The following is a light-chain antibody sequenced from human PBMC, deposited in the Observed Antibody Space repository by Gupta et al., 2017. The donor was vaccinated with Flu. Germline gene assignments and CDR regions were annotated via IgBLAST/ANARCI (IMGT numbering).Light chain of an antibody. J-gene: IGKJ5*01. CDR3: QQRSNWPPSNT. Sequence: EIVLTQSPGTLSLSPGERATLSCRASQSVSSHLAWYQQKPGQAPRLLIYDASRRATGIPARFGGSGAGTDFILTISSLEPEDFAMYYCQQRSNWPPSNTFGQGTRLEIK. V-gene: IGKV3-11*01. CDR1: QSVSSH. CDR2: DAS.